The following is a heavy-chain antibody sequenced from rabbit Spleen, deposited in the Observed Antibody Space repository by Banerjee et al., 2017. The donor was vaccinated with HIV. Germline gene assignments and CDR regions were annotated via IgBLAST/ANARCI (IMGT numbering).Heavy chain of an antibody. CDR2: INTYTDKG. Sequence: QSLEESGGGLVKPGGTLTLTCKASGFSLNSGYDMCWVRQAPGKGLEWIACINTYTDKGVYATWAKGRFTISRTSSTTVTLQMTSLTAADTATYFCARDLTSVIGWNFNLWGPGTLVTVS. V-gene: IGHV1S40*01. CDR1: GFSLNSGYD. D-gene: IGHD1-1*01. J-gene: IGHJ4*01. CDR3: ARDLTSVIGWNFNL.